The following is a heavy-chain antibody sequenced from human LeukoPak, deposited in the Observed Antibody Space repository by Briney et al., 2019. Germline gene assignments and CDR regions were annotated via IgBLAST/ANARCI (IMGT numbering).Heavy chain of an antibody. V-gene: IGHV3-23*01. D-gene: IGHD3-10*01. CDR3: AKDPYGSGSYYAYYFDY. J-gene: IGHJ4*02. CDR1: GFTFSSSA. Sequence: PGGSLRLSCAASGFTFSSSAMTWVRQAPGKGLEWVSTVSDSGDNTYYADSVKGRFTISRDNSKNTLYLQMNSLRAEDTAVYYCAKDPYGSGSYYAYYFDYWGQGTLVTVSS. CDR2: VSDSGDNT.